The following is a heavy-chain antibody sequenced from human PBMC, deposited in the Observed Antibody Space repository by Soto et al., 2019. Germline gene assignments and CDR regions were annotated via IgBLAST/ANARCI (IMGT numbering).Heavy chain of an antibody. CDR3: ARGLYSGWHYFDY. CDR1: GFTVSSNY. V-gene: IGHV3-66*01. D-gene: IGHD5-12*01. CDR2: IYSGGST. J-gene: IGHJ4*02. Sequence: EVQLVESGGGLVQPGGSLRLSCAASGFTVSSNYMSWVRQAPGKGLEWVSVIYSGGSTYYADSVKGRFTISRDNAKNTLYRQMNSLRAADTAVYYCARGLYSGWHYFDYWGQGTLVTVSS.